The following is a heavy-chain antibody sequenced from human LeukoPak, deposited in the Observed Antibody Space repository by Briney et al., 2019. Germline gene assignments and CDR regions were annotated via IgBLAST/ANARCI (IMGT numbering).Heavy chain of an antibody. V-gene: IGHV3-23*01. J-gene: IGHJ4*02. D-gene: IGHD5-12*01. CDR2: ISGSGGST. Sequence: GASLRLSCEASGFIFSNYAMSWVRQAPGKGLEWVSGISGSGGSTYYADSVKGRFTISGDNYKNTLYLQMNSLRDEDTAVYYCAKGVATIGRFDYWGQGTLVTVSS. CDR3: AKGVATIGRFDY. CDR1: GFIFSNYA.